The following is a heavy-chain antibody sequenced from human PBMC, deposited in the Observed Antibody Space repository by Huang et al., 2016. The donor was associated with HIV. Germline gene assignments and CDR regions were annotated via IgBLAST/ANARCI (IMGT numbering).Heavy chain of an antibody. CDR1: GYSFTDYG. D-gene: IGHD3-22*01. Sequence: QAQLMQSGPEVKKPGASVKVSCKTSGYSFTDYGITWVRQAPGQGPEWVGWISAVNGDTGRAQRRQGRVTLTTDTATSMAYMELRSLRFDDTAVYFCARDPKYHRIGYYRQRRGIDVWGQGTMVSISS. V-gene: IGHV1-18*01. J-gene: IGHJ3*01. CDR3: ARDPKYHRIGYYRQRRGIDV. CDR2: ISAVNGDT.